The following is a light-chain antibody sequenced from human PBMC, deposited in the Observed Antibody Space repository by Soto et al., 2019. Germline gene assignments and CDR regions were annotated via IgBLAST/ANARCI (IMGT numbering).Light chain of an antibody. CDR3: ISYAGIDILV. Sequence: QSVLTQPPSASGSPGQSVTISCTGTSSDIGAYDYVSWFQQHPCKAPKLIIYDVNKRPSGVPDRFSASKSGTTASLTVSGLQAEDEADYYCISYAGIDILVFGGGTKVTVL. CDR2: DVN. CDR1: SSDIGAYDY. J-gene: IGLJ2*01. V-gene: IGLV2-8*01.